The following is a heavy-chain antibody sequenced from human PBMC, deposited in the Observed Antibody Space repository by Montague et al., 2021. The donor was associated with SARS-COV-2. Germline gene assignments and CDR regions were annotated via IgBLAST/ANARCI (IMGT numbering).Heavy chain of an antibody. CDR3: ATLASSITIFGGVQGSYFAD. J-gene: IGHJ4*02. CDR1: GASISSRSYY. V-gene: IGHV4-39*01. D-gene: IGHD3-3*01. CDR2: KYYSGST. Sequence: SETLSLTCTVSGASISSRSYYWGWIRQPPGKGLEWIGFKYYSGSTYYNPTLKSRVTISVDTSKNQFSLKLCSVTAADTAVYYCATLASSITIFGGVQGSYFADWGQGTLVTVSS.